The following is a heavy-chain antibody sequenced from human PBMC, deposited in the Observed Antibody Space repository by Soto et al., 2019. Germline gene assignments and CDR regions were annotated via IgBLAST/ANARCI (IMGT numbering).Heavy chain of an antibody. CDR3: AKLKGNLVVVVAARYFDS. CDR2: ISGSGSST. D-gene: IGHD2-15*01. CDR1: GFTFRNYA. J-gene: IGHJ4*02. Sequence: EAQLVESGGGLVQPGGSLRLSCAASGFTFRNYAMTWVRQAPGKGLEWVSRISGSGSSTYHVDSVKGRFTISRDNSKNALYLQMNSLRAEETAVYFCAKLKGNLVVVVAARYFDSWGQGTLVTVSS. V-gene: IGHV3-23*04.